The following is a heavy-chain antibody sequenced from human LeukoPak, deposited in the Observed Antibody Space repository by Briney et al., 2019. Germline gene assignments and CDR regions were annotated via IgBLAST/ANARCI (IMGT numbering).Heavy chain of an antibody. CDR1: GFTFSSYW. J-gene: IGHJ5*02. D-gene: IGHD6-19*01. CDR3: ARGGYSSGWPTPTTNWFDP. Sequence: PGGSLRLSCAASGFTFSSYWMHWVRQAPGKGQVWVSRINSDGSSTSYADSVKGRFTISRDNAKNTLYLQMNSLRAEDTAVYYCARGGYSSGWPTPTTNWFDPWGQGTLVTV. CDR2: INSDGSST. V-gene: IGHV3-74*01.